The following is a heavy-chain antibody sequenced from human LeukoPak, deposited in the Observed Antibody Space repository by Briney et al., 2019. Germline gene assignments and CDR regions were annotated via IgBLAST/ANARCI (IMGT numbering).Heavy chain of an antibody. CDR2: IKQDGSEK. V-gene: IGHV3-7*01. CDR1: GFTFSSYW. D-gene: IGHD3-10*01. J-gene: IGHJ3*02. Sequence: GGSLRLSCAASGFTFSSYWMSWVRQAPGKGLEWVANIKQDGSEKYYVDSVKGRFTISRDNAKNSLYLQMNSLRAEDTAVYYCASALLLWFGKSRGAFDIWGQGTMVTVSS. CDR3: ASALLLWFGKSRGAFDI.